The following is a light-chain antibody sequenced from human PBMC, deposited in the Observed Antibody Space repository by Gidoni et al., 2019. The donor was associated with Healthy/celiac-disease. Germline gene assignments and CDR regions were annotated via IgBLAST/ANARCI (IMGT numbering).Light chain of an antibody. CDR2: AAS. Sequence: IQITQSPSSLSASVGDRVTITCRASQSISSYLNWYQQKPGKAPKLLIYAASSLQSGVPSRFSGSGSGTDFTLTISSLQPEDFATYYCQQSYSTPPTFGQGTKVKIK. CDR3: QQSYSTPPT. J-gene: IGKJ1*01. V-gene: IGKV1-39*01. CDR1: QSISSY.